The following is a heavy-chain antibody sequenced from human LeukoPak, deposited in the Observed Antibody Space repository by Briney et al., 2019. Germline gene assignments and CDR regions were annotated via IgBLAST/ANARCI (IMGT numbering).Heavy chain of an antibody. CDR1: GFTFSSYN. J-gene: IGHJ6*03. Sequence: PGGSLRLSCAASGFTFSSYNMNWVRQAPGKGLEWVSSITSSSSHIYYADSVKGRFTISRDNAKSSLYLQIDSLRAEDTAVYYCARDPYSGSYVDYYYYYYMDVWGKGTTVTISS. V-gene: IGHV3-21*01. CDR3: ARDPYSGSYVDYYYYYYMDV. D-gene: IGHD6-13*01. CDR2: ITSSSSHI.